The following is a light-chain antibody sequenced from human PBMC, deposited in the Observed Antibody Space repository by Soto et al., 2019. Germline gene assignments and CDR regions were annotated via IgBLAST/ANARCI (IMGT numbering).Light chain of an antibody. Sequence: DIQMTQSASSISPSLGDIFTITCQASQNINNYLNWYQQKPGRAPKLLIYAASTLQSGVPSRFSGSGSGTEFTLTISSLQPEDFATYYCQQLNSYPRTFGQGTRLEIK. CDR1: QNINNY. V-gene: IGKV1-9*01. J-gene: IGKJ5*01. CDR2: AAS. CDR3: QQLNSYPRT.